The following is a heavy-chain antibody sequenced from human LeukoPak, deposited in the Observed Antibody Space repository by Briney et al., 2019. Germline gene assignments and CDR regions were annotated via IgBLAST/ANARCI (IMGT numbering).Heavy chain of an antibody. Sequence: GGSLRLSCAASGFPFSNYAMHWVRQAPGKGLDGVAIISYDGTKTHHADSVKGRFTISRDNSKNTLYLQMNSLRPEDTALYYCARDRQRWLPQLIEYWGLGTLVTVSS. D-gene: IGHD5-24*01. CDR1: GFPFSNYA. V-gene: IGHV3-30*04. CDR2: ISYDGTKT. CDR3: ARDRQRWLPQLIEY. J-gene: IGHJ4*02.